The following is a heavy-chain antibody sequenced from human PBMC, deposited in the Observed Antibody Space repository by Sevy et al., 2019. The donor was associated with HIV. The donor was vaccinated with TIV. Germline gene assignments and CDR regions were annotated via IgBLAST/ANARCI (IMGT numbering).Heavy chain of an antibody. Sequence: GGSLRLSCAASGFTLTSFYMHWVRQAPGKGLEWVATISHDGSNKYYADSVKGRFTISRDNSKNYLYLQMNSLRAEDTAVYCCALERLSSNVAEYFQNWGQGSLVTVSS. CDR2: ISHDGSNK. D-gene: IGHD1-1*01. J-gene: IGHJ1*01. CDR1: GFTLTSFY. V-gene: IGHV3-30-3*01. CDR3: ALERLSSNVAEYFQN.